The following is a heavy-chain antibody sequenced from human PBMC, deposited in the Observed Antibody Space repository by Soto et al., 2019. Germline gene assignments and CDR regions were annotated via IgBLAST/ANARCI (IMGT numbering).Heavy chain of an antibody. CDR1: GGTFSGYA. V-gene: IGHV1-69*06. CDR3: ARDPIDCSSTSCLYYYYYGMDV. Sequence: ASVKVSCKASGGTFSGYAISWVRQAPGQGLEWMGGIIPIFGTANYAQKFQGRVTITADKSTSTAYMELSSLRSEDTAVYYCARDPIDCSSTSCLYYYYYGMDVWGQGTTVTASS. D-gene: IGHD2-2*01. J-gene: IGHJ6*02. CDR2: IIPIFGTA.